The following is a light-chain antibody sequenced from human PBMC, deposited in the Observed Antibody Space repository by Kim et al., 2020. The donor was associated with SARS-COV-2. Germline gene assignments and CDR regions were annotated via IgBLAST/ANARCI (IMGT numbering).Light chain of an antibody. CDR3: SSYTTTDTLV. CDR2: DVS. CDR1: SSDVVGSED. Sequence: GQWITIACTGTSSDVVGSEDVSWYQQYPGQAPKLILYDVSDRPSGVSNRFSGSKSGNTASLTISGLQAEDEADYYCSSYTTTDTLVFGGGTQLTVL. V-gene: IGLV2-14*03. J-gene: IGLJ3*02.